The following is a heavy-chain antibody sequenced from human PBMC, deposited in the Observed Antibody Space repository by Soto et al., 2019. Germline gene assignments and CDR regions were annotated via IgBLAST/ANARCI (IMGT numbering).Heavy chain of an antibody. Sequence: GGSLRLSCAASGFTFSSYAMHWVRQAPGKGLEWVAVISYDGSNKYYADSVKGRFTISRDNSKNTLYLQMNSLRAEDTAVYYCARAPSAYDILTHYYYYYGMDVWGQGTTVTVSS. CDR2: ISYDGSNK. J-gene: IGHJ6*02. CDR3: ARAPSAYDILTHYYYYYGMDV. V-gene: IGHV3-30-3*01. CDR1: GFTFSSYA. D-gene: IGHD3-9*01.